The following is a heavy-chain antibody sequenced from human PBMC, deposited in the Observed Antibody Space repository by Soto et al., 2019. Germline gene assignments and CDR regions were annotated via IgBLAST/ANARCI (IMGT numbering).Heavy chain of an antibody. CDR1: GFTFSSYI. J-gene: IGHJ4*02. Sequence: GGSLRLSCAASGFTFSSYIMNWVLQAPGKGLEWVSSISSSSSYIYYADSVKGRFTISRDNAKNSLYLQMNSLRAEDTAVYYCASRGYSYGEQWDYRGQGTLVTVSS. V-gene: IGHV3-21*01. D-gene: IGHD5-18*01. CDR3: ASRGYSYGEQWDY. CDR2: ISSSSSYI.